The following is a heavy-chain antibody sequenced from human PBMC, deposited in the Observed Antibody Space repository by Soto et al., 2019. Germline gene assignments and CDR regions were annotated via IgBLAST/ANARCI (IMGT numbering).Heavy chain of an antibody. V-gene: IGHV2-5*01. CDR1: GFSLRTSGVG. CDR2: IYWNDDK. J-gene: IGHJ5*02. Sequence: PTLVNPTQTLTLTCIFSGFSLRTSGVGVGWLRQPPGQALEWLGFIYWNDDKRYSPSLKSRLTITKDTSKNQVVLTMTNMDPVDTATYYCAKSGSSGWYGWFDPWGQGTLVTVSS. D-gene: IGHD6-19*01. CDR3: AKSGSSGWYGWFDP.